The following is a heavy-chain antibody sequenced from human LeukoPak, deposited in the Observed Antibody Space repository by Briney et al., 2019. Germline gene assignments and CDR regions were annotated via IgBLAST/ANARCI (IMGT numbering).Heavy chain of an antibody. CDR3: ARGPRFGELLWHWFDP. J-gene: IGHJ5*02. Sequence: SETLALTCTVSGYSISSGHYWGWIRQPPGKGLEWIGSMYHSGSTYYNPPLKSRVTISEDTSKNQFSLKLRSVTAADTAVYYCARGPRFGELLWHWFDPWGQGTLVTVSS. V-gene: IGHV4-38-2*02. CDR1: GYSISSGHY. CDR2: MYHSGST. D-gene: IGHD3-10*01.